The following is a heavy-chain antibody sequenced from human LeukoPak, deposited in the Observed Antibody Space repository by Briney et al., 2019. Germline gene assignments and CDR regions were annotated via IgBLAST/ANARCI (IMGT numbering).Heavy chain of an antibody. CDR3: AKDGTLYDSSGYYYRNDAFDI. J-gene: IGHJ3*02. D-gene: IGHD3-22*01. V-gene: IGHV3-30*02. Sequence: PGGSLRLSCAASGFTFSSYGMHWVRQAPGKGLEWVAFIRYDGSNKYYADSVKGRFTISRDNSKNTLYLQMNSLRPEDTAVYYCAKDGTLYDSSGYYYRNDAFDIWGQGTMVTVSS. CDR1: GFTFSSYG. CDR2: IRYDGSNK.